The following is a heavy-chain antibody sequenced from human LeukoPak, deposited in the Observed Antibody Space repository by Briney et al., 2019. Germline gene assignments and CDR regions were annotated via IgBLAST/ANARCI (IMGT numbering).Heavy chain of an antibody. CDR2: ISASAGGRT. D-gene: IGHD3-22*01. Sequence: PGGSLRLSCAASGFTFSSYAMSWVRQAPGKGLEWVSAISASAGGRTYYADSVKGRFSISRDDSRNTVYLQMNSLRAEDTAVYYCAKESPYYSDRDHYFDYWGQGTLVTVSS. CDR3: AKESPYYSDRDHYFDY. CDR1: GFTFSSYA. J-gene: IGHJ4*02. V-gene: IGHV3-23*01.